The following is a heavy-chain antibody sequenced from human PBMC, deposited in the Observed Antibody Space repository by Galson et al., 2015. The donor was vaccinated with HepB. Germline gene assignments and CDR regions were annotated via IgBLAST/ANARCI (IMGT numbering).Heavy chain of an antibody. J-gene: IGHJ4*02. Sequence: QSGAEVKKPGESLKISCRGSGYSFTSYWIGWVRQMPGKGLEWMGIIYPGDSDTRYSPSFQGQVTISADKSISTAYLQWSSLKASDTAMYYCARGCSGWSRRGVYFDYWGQGTLVTVSS. CDR1: GYSFTSYW. CDR3: ARGCSGWSRRGVYFDY. CDR2: IYPGDSDT. V-gene: IGHV5-51*03. D-gene: IGHD6-19*01.